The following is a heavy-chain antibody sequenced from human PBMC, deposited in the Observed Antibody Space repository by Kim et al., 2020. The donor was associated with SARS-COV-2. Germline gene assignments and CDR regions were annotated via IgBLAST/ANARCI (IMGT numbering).Heavy chain of an antibody. CDR2: IYHLGTS. V-gene: IGHV4-59*11. D-gene: IGHD3-10*01. CDR1: GGSISSHY. CDR3: AKDDRNRGYPTVYDMDV. Sequence: SETLSLTCTVSGGSISSHYWNWIRQSPEKGLQWIGNIYHLGTSTYSPSLRGRATISVDTSKNVVSLRLRSVTAADTAVYYCAKDDRNRGYPTVYDMDVWGRGTTVPVSS. J-gene: IGHJ6*03.